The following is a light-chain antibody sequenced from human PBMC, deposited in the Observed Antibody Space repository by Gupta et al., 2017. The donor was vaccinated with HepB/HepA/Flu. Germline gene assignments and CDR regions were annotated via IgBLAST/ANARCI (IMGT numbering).Light chain of an antibody. J-gene: IGKJ4*01. CDR1: QNIATY. CDR2: DAS. Sequence: EVVFTQSPAPLSLSPGERATLSCRASQNIATYLAWYQKKPGQAPRLLIYDASNRAAGIPARFSGSGSGTDFTLTISSLEPEDFGVYYCQHRINWPLTFGGGTKVEIK. CDR3: QHRINWPLT. V-gene: IGKV3-11*01.